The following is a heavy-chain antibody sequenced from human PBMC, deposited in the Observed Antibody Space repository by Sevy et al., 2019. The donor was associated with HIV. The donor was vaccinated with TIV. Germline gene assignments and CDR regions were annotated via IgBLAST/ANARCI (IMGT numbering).Heavy chain of an antibody. CDR3: ARETPIQPHSFDI. D-gene: IGHD5-18*01. Sequence: SETLSLTCTVSGGSISSGGYYWSWIRQHPGKGLEWIGYIYYSGSTYYNPSFKSRVTISVDTSKNQFTLKLSSVTAAETAVYYCARETPIQPHSFDIWGQGTMVTVSS. V-gene: IGHV4-31*03. J-gene: IGHJ3*02. CDR2: IYYSGST. CDR1: GGSISSGGYY.